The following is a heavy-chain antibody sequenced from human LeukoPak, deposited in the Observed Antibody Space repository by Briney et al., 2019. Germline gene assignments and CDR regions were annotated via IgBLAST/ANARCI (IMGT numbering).Heavy chain of an antibody. CDR3: ARGTSYGDLDY. J-gene: IGHJ4*02. CDR2: ISYDGSNK. D-gene: IGHD4-17*01. V-gene: IGHV3-30-3*01. Sequence: PGRCLRLACAASGFTFGSYAMHWVRQAPGKGLGWVAVISYDGSNKYYADSVKGRFTITRDNSKNTLYLQMNSLRAEDTAVYYCARGTSYGDLDYWGQGTLVTVSS. CDR1: GFTFGSYA.